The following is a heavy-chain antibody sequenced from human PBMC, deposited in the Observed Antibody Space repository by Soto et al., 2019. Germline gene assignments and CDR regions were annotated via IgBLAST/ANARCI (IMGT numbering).Heavy chain of an antibody. Sequence: GGSLRLSCAASGFTFSSYWMHWVRQAPGKGLVWVSRINSDGSSTSYADSVKGRFTISRDNAKNTLYLQMNSLRAEDTAVYYCARVLRGYCSSTSCSYYYYYYMDVWGKGTTVTVSS. CDR3: ARVLRGYCSSTSCSYYYYYYMDV. CDR1: GFTFSSYW. CDR2: INSDGSST. D-gene: IGHD2-2*01. V-gene: IGHV3-74*01. J-gene: IGHJ6*03.